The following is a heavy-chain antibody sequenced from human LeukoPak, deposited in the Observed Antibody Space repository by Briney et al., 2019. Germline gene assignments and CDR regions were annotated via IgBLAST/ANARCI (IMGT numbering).Heavy chain of an antibody. CDR2: SNRDGSSA. CDR1: GFTFSSYW. V-gene: IGHV3-74*01. D-gene: IGHD3-10*01. Sequence: GGSLRLSCAASGFTFSSYWMHWVRQAPGNGLVWVSRSNRDGSSASYANSVKGRFTISRDNAKNTLYLEVIGLTAEDTAVYYCAKDDAWLRFGEWSQGTLVTVSS. J-gene: IGHJ4*02. CDR3: AKDDAWLRFGE.